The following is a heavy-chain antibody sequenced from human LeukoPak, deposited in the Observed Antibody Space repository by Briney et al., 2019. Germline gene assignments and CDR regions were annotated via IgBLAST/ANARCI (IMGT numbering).Heavy chain of an antibody. CDR3: ARDPGGVVPAVLGYYYGMDV. D-gene: IGHD2-2*01. CDR1: GGTFSSYT. J-gene: IGHJ6*02. CDR2: IIPILGIA. V-gene: IGHV1-69*04. Sequence: SVKVSCKASGGTFSSYTISWVRQAPGQGLEWMGRIIPILGIANYAQKFQGRVTITADKSASTAYMELSSLRSEDTAVYYCARDPGGVVPAVLGYYYGMDVWGQGTTVTVSS.